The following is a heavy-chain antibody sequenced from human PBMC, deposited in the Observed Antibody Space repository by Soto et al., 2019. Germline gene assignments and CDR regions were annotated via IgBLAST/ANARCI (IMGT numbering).Heavy chain of an antibody. Sequence: ASVKVSCKASGYTFTSYGISWVRQAPGQGLEWMGWISAYNGNTNYAQKLQGRVTMTTDTSTSTAYMELRSLRSDDTAVYYCARDPITMVRGVIITVLYYYGMDDWGQGTTVTVSS. CDR3: ARDPITMVRGVIITVLYYYGMDD. D-gene: IGHD3-10*01. V-gene: IGHV1-18*04. J-gene: IGHJ6*02. CDR1: GYTFTSYG. CDR2: ISAYNGNT.